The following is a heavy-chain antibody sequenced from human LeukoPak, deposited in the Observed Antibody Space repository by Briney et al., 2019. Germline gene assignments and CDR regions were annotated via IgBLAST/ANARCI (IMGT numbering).Heavy chain of an antibody. CDR1: GYSISSGYY. D-gene: IGHD2-2*01. CDR2: IYHSGST. J-gene: IGHJ3*02. Sequence: SETLSLTCAVSGYSISSGYYWGWIRQPPGKGPEWIGSIYHSGSTYYNPSLKSRVTISVDTSKNQFSLKLSSVTAADTAVYYCARLEDCSSTSCYPYAFDIWGQGTMVTVSS. CDR3: ARLEDCSSTSCYPYAFDI. V-gene: IGHV4-38-2*01.